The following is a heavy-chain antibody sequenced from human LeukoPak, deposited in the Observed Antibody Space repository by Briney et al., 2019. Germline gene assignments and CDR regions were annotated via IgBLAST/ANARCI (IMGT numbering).Heavy chain of an antibody. D-gene: IGHD6-13*01. CDR2: INSDGSST. CDR3: ARIPRQQLVLVLAY. Sequence: GGSLRLSWAASGFVAITFWMHWVRQAPGKGLVWVSRINSDGSSTSYADSVKGRSTISRDNAKNTLYLQMNSLRAEDTAVYYCARIPRQQLVLVLAYWGQGTLVTVSS. CDR1: GFVAITFW. J-gene: IGHJ4*02. V-gene: IGHV3-74*01.